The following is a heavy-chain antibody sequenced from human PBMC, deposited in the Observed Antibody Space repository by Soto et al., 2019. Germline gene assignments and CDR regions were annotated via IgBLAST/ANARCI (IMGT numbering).Heavy chain of an antibody. CDR3: ARVEWFVELSPCYYYYVIDV. V-gene: IGHV4-30-4*01. CDR1: GGSISSGDYY. D-gene: IGHD3-10*01. Sequence: PSETLSLACTVSGGSISSGDYYWSWIRQPPGKGLEWIGYIYYSGSTYYNPSLKSRVTISVDTSKNQFSLKLSSVTAADTAVYYCARVEWFVELSPCYYYYVIDVWGQGTTDTVSS. CDR2: IYYSGST. J-gene: IGHJ6*02.